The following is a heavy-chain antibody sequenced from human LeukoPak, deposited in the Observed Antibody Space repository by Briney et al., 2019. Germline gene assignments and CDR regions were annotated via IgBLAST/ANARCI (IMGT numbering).Heavy chain of an antibody. D-gene: IGHD3-3*01. CDR2: ISSSSSYI. CDR1: GFTFGSYS. V-gene: IGHV3-21*01. Sequence: GGSLRLSCAASGFTFGSYSMNWVRQAPGKGLEWVSSISSSSSYIYYADSVKGRFTISRDNAKNSLYLQMNSLRAEDTAVYYCARGGEPHYDFWSGYSHTLHDYWGQGTLVTVSS. J-gene: IGHJ4*02. CDR3: ARGGEPHYDFWSGYSHTLHDY.